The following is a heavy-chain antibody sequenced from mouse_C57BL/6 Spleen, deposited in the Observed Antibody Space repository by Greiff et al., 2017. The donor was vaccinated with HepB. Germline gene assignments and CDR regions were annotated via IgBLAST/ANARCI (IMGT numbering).Heavy chain of an antibody. J-gene: IGHJ1*03. CDR1: GFSLTSYA. V-gene: IGHV2-9-1*01. CDR3: ARLRTTVDPTGYFDV. CDR2: IWTGGGT. D-gene: IGHD1-1*01. Sequence: QVQLKQSGPGLVAPSQSLSITCTVSGFSLTSYAISWVRQPPGKGLEWLGVIWTGGGTNYNSALKSRLSISKDNSKSQVFLKMNSLQTDDTARYYCARLRTTVDPTGYFDVWGTGTTVTVSS.